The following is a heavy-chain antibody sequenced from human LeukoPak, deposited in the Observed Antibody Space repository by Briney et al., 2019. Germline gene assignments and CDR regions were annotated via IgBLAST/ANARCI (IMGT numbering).Heavy chain of an antibody. CDR3: ARDFCGSSSCYFDY. D-gene: IGHD2-2*01. J-gene: IGHJ4*02. CDR1: GYTFTGHY. V-gene: IGHV1-2*02. Sequence: ASVKVSCKASGYTFTGHYMHWVRQAPGQPLEWMGWINPNSGGTNYAQKFQGRVTMTRDTSISTAYMELSRLRSDDTAVYYCARDFCGSSSCYFDYWGQGTLVTVSS. CDR2: INPNSGGT.